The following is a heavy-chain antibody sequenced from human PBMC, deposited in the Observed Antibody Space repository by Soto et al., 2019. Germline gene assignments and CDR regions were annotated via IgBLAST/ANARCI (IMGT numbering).Heavy chain of an antibody. J-gene: IGHJ4*02. D-gene: IGHD3-16*01. CDR3: ARGPSTLGFRIFDY. Sequence: GGSLRLSCAASGFTFSSYGMHWVRQAPGKGLEWVAFIWHDGGNKFYAESVKGRFTISRDNSKNTLYLQMTSLTAADTAVYYCARGPSTLGFRIFDYWGQGTLVTVSS. CDR2: IWHDGGNK. CDR1: GFTFSSYG. V-gene: IGHV3-33*01.